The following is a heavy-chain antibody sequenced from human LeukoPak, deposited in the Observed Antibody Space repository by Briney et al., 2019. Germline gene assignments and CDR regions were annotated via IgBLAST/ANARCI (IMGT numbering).Heavy chain of an antibody. D-gene: IGHD2-21*01. CDR1: GGSFSGYY. J-gene: IGHJ4*02. CDR2: INHSGST. Sequence: PSETLSLTCAVYGGSFSGYYWSWIRQPPGKGLEWIGEINHSGSTNYNPSLKSRVTISVDTSKNQFSLKLSSVTAADTAVYYCARAKIEKGYFDYWGQGTLVTVSS. CDR3: ARAKIEKGYFDY. V-gene: IGHV4-34*01.